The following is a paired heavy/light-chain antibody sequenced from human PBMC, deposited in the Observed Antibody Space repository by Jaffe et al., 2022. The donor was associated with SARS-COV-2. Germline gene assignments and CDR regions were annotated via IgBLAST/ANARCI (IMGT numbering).Heavy chain of an antibody. CDR3: ARVRINLGYGFDY. V-gene: IGHV3-7*01. CDR2: IKQDGSGT. J-gene: IGHJ4*02. CDR1: GFTFSSYW. Sequence: EVQLVESGGGLVQPGESLRLSCAASGFTFSSYWMSWVRQAPGRGLEWVANIKQDGSGTSYVDSVKGRFTVSRDNAKNSLYLQMSSLRADDTAVYYCARVRINLGYGFDYWGQGTLVTFSS. D-gene: IGHD5-18*01.
Light chain of an antibody. J-gene: IGLJ2*01. CDR1: SSDVGAYNY. Sequence: QSALTQPPSASGSPGQSVTISCTGTSSDVGAYNYVSWYQQHPGKAPKLMIYEVTKRPSGVPDRFSGSKSGNTASLTVSGLQAEDEADYYCSSYAGNNNFVFGGGTKLTVL. CDR2: EVT. V-gene: IGLV2-8*01. CDR3: SSYAGNNNFV.